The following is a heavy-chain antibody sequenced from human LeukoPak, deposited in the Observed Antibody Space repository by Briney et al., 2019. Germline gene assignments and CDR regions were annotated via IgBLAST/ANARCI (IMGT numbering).Heavy chain of an antibody. CDR2: IHYSGSA. CDR3: ARCISMVRGVIRPPDY. Sequence: SETLSLTCSVSGGSISSSSYHWGWIRQSPGKGLEWIGSIHYSGSAYYNPSLKSRLTISVDTSKNQFSLKLNSVTAADTAVYYCARCISMVRGVIRPPDYWGQGTLVTVSS. D-gene: IGHD3-10*01. J-gene: IGHJ4*02. V-gene: IGHV4-39*01. CDR1: GGSISSSSYH.